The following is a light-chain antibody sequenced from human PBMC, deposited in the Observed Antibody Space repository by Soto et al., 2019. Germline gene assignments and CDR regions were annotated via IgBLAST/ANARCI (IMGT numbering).Light chain of an antibody. CDR2: DAS. CDR3: QQRSNWPPIT. Sequence: EIVLTQSPATLSLSPGERATLSCRASQSVSSYLAWYQQKPGQAPRLLIYDASNRATGIPARFSGSGSGTDFTLTISSLEPEDFAAYYCQQRSNWPPITFGQGTR. V-gene: IGKV3-11*01. CDR1: QSVSSY. J-gene: IGKJ5*01.